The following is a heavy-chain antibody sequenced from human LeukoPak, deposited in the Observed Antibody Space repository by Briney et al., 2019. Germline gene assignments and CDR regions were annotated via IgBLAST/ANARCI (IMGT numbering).Heavy chain of an antibody. CDR1: GFTFSSHA. CDR2: ISYDGSNK. V-gene: IGHV3-30-3*01. J-gene: IGHJ4*02. CDR3: ARDRYGRYQLLAYYLDY. Sequence: GGSLRLSCAASGFTFSSHAMHWVRQAPGKGLEWVAVISYDGSNKYYADSVKGRFTISRDNSKNTLYLQMNSLRAEDTAVYYCARDRYGRYQLLAYYLDYWGQGTLVTVSS. D-gene: IGHD2-2*01.